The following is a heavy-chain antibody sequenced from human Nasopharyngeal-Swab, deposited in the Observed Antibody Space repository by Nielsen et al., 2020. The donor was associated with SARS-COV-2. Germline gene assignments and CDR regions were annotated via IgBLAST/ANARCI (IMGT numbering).Heavy chain of an antibody. Sequence: GGSLRLSCAASGFTFSDYTMNWVRQAPGQGLEWVSSISSSGSYMYYTDSVKGRFTMSRDNAKNSLYLQMNSLRAADTAVYYCASDSRYWGQGTLVTVSS. CDR3: ASDSRY. V-gene: IGHV3-21*01. CDR2: ISSSGSYM. J-gene: IGHJ4*02. CDR1: GFTFSDYT. D-gene: IGHD2-2*01.